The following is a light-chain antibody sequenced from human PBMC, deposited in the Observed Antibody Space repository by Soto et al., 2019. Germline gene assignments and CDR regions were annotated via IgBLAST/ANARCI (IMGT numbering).Light chain of an antibody. CDR2: GAS. V-gene: IGKV3-20*01. Sequence: EIVLTQSPAILSVSPGERVTLSCGASQSVATNLAWYQQKPGQAPRLLIYGASSRASGIPARFSGSGSGAEFTLTISRLEPEDFAVYYCQQYGSSPPITFGQGTRLEI. J-gene: IGKJ5*01. CDR3: QQYGSSPPIT. CDR1: QSVATN.